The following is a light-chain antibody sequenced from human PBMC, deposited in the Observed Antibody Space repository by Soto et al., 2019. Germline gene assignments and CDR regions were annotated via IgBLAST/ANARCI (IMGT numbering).Light chain of an antibody. V-gene: IGLV2-14*01. Sequence: QSALTQPASVSGSPGQSITISCTGTSSEVGGYNYVSWYQQHPGKAHKLMIYDVSNRPSGVSNRFSGSKSANTASLTISGLQAEDEADYYCSSYTSSSTYVFGTGTKVTVL. CDR3: SSYTSSSTYV. J-gene: IGLJ1*01. CDR2: DVS. CDR1: SSEVGGYNY.